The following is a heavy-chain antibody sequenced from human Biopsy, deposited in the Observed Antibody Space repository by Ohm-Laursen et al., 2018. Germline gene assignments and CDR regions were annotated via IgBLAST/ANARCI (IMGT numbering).Heavy chain of an antibody. V-gene: IGHV4-59*07. CDR3: ARMPHFDY. CDR1: GGSISGYH. D-gene: IGHD2-2*01. Sequence: SDTLSLTCTVSGGSISGYHWSWIRKSPGKGPEWLAYISYTGGITSNPSLNGRATMSLDTSKNQFSLRLIYVTVSDTAVYYCARMPHFDYWGQGILVTVSS. CDR2: ISYTGGI. J-gene: IGHJ4*02.